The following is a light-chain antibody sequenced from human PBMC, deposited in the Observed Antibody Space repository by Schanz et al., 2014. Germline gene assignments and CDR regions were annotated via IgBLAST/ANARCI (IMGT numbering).Light chain of an antibody. CDR2: GAS. CDR3: QQYYSTLTWT. CDR1: QSVSSSY. Sequence: EIVLTQSPGTLSLSPGDWASLSCRASQSVSSSYLAWYQQKAGQAPRLLIYGASSRATGIPDRFSGSGSGTDFTLTISSLQAEDVAVYYCQQYYSTLTWTFGQGTKVEIK. J-gene: IGKJ1*01. V-gene: IGKV3-20*01.